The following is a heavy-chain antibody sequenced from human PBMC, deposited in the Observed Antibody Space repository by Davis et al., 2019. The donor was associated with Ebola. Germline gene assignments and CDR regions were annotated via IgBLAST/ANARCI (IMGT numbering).Heavy chain of an antibody. D-gene: IGHD2-15*01. CDR1: GYTLTSYG. Sequence: ASVKVSCKASGYTLTSYGISWVRQAPGQGLEWMGWISAYNGNTKYAQKLQGRVTMTTDPSTTTAYMELRSLRSDDTAVYYCARVTGYCSGDNCSPIPYYYYYGMDVWGQGTLVTVSS. J-gene: IGHJ6*02. CDR3: ARVTGYCSGDNCSPIPYYYYYGMDV. CDR2: ISAYNGNT. V-gene: IGHV1-18*04.